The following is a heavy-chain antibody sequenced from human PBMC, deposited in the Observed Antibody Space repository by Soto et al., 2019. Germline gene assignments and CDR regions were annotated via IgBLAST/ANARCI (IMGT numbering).Heavy chain of an antibody. CDR2: IDGSGASP. CDR1: RFTFSNYA. Sequence: EVQLLESGGGLVQPGGSLRLSCAASRFTFSNYAMNWVRQAPGKGLEWVSGIDGSGASPYYADSVKGRFTISRDNSKNTLYLQMNSLRAEDTAVYYCAHGGFGGVLVPFDYWGQGTLVTVSS. V-gene: IGHV3-23*01. J-gene: IGHJ4*02. D-gene: IGHD3-16*02. CDR3: AHGGFGGVLVPFDY.